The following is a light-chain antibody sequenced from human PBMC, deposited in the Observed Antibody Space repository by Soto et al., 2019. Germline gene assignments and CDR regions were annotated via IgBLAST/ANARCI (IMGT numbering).Light chain of an antibody. V-gene: IGKV1D-12*01. Sequence: DIQMTQSPSSMSASIGDRVTITCWASQGISSWLAWYQQKPGKAPKLLIYAASTLQSGVPSRFSGSGSGTDFTLTISGLQTEDCATYYCQQANAFPLTFGGGTKVEIK. CDR2: AAS. CDR1: QGISSW. J-gene: IGKJ4*01. CDR3: QQANAFPLT.